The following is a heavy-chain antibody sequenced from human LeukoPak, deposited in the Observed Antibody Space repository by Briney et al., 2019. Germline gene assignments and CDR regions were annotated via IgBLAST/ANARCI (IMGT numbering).Heavy chain of an antibody. J-gene: IGHJ1*01. V-gene: IGHV4-30-2*01. CDR2: IYHSGST. Sequence: SQTLSLTCTVSGGSISSGGYYWSWIRQPPGKGLEWIGYIYHSGSTYYNPSLKSRVTISVDRSKNQFSLKLSSVTAADTAVYYCARTSWIQLWARHIQHWGQGTLVTVSS. CDR3: ARTSWIQLWARHIQH. D-gene: IGHD5-18*01. CDR1: GGSISSGGYY.